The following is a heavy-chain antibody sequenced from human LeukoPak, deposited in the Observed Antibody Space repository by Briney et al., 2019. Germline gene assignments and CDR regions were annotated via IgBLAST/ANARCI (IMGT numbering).Heavy chain of an antibody. Sequence: GGSLRLSCAASGFTFSSSWMHWVRQAPGKGLVWVSRINPDGTATTYADSVQGRFTISRDNARNTLFLQMNSLRADDTGVYYCVSPKDFWGQGTLVTVSS. CDR2: INPDGTAT. CDR3: VSPKDF. CDR1: GFTFSSSW. J-gene: IGHJ4*02. V-gene: IGHV3-74*01.